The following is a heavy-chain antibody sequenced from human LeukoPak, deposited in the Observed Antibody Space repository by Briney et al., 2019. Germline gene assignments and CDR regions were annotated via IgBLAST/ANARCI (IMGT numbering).Heavy chain of an antibody. Sequence: GGSLRLSCVASGFTFSSYGMHWVRQAPGKGLEWVAVISYDGSSKYYADSVKGRFTISRDNSKNTLYLQMNSLRAEDTAVYYCAKRSMIGLDYWGQGTLVTVSS. CDR1: GFTFSSYG. D-gene: IGHD3-10*02. V-gene: IGHV3-30*18. CDR3: AKRSMIGLDY. J-gene: IGHJ4*02. CDR2: ISYDGSSK.